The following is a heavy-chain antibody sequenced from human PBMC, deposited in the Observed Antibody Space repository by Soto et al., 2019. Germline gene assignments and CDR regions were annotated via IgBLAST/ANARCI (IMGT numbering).Heavy chain of an antibody. D-gene: IGHD2-2*01. J-gene: IGHJ6*02. Sequence: QAQLEQSGGEVKKPGSSVKVSCKASRVAFSKFIVTWVRQAPGVGLEWVGGIIPVFGTANYAQKLQGRVTISADDSTSTSYREVNNLRSEDTAVYSCAKVRYSSPIGYSYGMAVWGQGTTVTVSS. CDR3: AKVRYSSPIGYSYGMAV. CDR1: RVAFSKFI. V-gene: IGHV1-69*01. CDR2: IIPVFGTA.